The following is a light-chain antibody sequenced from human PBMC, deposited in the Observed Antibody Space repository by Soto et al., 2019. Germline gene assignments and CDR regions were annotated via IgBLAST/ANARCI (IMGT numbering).Light chain of an antibody. CDR3: TSFTGSSTGV. CDR2: EVS. V-gene: IGLV2-14*03. Sequence: QSVLTQPASVSGSPGQSITISCTGTSSDVGGYNYVSWFQQHPGKAPKLKIYEVSNRPSGVSYRFSGSKSGYTASLTISELQAGDEADYYCTSFTGSSTGVFGGGTKLTVL. CDR1: SSDVGGYNY. J-gene: IGLJ3*02.